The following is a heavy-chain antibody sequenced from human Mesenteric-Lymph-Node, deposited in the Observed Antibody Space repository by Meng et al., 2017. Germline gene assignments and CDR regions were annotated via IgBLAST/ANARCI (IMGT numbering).Heavy chain of an antibody. J-gene: IGHJ4*02. D-gene: IGHD5-18*01. V-gene: IGHV3-74*01. CDR1: GFIFSDYW. CDR2: ISRDRTTT. Sequence: GESLKISRAASGFIFSDYWMHWVRQAPGKGLEWISRISRDRTTTTYAASVRGRFTISRDNAVNTVYLQMNSLRVEDTAVYYCARGGADTAVGHNYWAQGTLATFPS. CDR3: ARGGADTAVGHNY.